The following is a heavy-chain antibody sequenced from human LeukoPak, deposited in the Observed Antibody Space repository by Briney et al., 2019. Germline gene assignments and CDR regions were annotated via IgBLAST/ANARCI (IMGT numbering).Heavy chain of an antibody. CDR2: ISSSSSYI. D-gene: IGHD6-19*01. J-gene: IGHJ4*02. Sequence: GGTLRLSCAASGFTFSSYSVNWVRQAPGKGLEGVSSISSSSSYIYYADSVKGRFTISRDNAKNSLYLQMNSLRAEDTAVYYCARDSSSGWYSFDYWGQGTLVTVSS. CDR3: ARDSSSGWYSFDY. CDR1: GFTFSSYS. V-gene: IGHV3-21*01.